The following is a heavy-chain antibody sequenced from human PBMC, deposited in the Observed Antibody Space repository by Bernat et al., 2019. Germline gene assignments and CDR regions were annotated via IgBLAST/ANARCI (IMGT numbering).Heavy chain of an antibody. V-gene: IGHV3-73*01. CDR3: TRLEDGYNFLVN. D-gene: IGHD5-24*01. J-gene: IGHJ1*01. CDR1: GFTFSGSV. Sequence: EVQLVESGGGLVQPGGSLKLSCAASGFTFSGSVMHWVRQASGKGLEWVGRIRSKANNYATIYAALVKGRFTISRDDSKNTAYLQMNSLKAEDTAVYYCTRLEDGYNFLVNWGQGTLVTVSS. CDR2: IRSKANNYAT.